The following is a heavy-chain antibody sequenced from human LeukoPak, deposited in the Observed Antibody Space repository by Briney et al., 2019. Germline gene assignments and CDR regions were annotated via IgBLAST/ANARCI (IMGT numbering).Heavy chain of an antibody. D-gene: IGHD6-19*01. CDR2: ISGSGTRT. J-gene: IGHJ4*02. V-gene: IGHV3-23*01. Sequence: QAGGSLRLSCAASGFTFSSYAMSWVRQAPGKGLEWVSAISGSGTRTFYADSVKGRFTISRDNSKNTLYLHMNSLRAEDTAFYYCVKDETLAVAGHFDYWGQGTLVTVSS. CDR3: VKDETLAVAGHFDY. CDR1: GFTFSSYA.